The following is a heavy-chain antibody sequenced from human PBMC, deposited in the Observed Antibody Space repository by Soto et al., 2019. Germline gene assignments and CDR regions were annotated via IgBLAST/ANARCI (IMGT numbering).Heavy chain of an antibody. CDR1: GFTFSSYA. Sequence: GGSLRLSCAASGFTFSSYAMNSVSQAPGKGLEWVSAISGEGGNTYYADSVKGRFTISRDNSRNTRYLQMNSLTAEDTPLPYHPKVFLPLVGSTRYRCWGSCGQEPLVTASS. CDR3: PKVFLPLVGSTRYRCWGS. V-gene: IGHV3-23*01. D-gene: IGHD2-2*01. CDR2: ISGEGGNT. J-gene: IGHJ4*02.